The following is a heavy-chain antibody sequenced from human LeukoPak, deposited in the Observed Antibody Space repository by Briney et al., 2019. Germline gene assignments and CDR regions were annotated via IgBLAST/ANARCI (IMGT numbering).Heavy chain of an antibody. D-gene: IGHD3-3*01. V-gene: IGHV3-53*01. CDR3: ARDPFDDFWSGYPPDY. J-gene: IGHJ4*02. CDR2: IYSGGST. Sequence: PGGSLRLSCAASGFTVSGNYMSWVRQAPGKGLEWVSVIYSGGSTYYADSVKGRFTISRDNSKNTLSLQMNSLRAEDTAVYYCARDPFDDFWSGYPPDYWGQGTLVTVSS. CDR1: GFTVSGNY.